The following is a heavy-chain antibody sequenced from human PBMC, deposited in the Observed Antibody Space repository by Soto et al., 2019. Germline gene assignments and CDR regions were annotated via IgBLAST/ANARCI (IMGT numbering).Heavy chain of an antibody. CDR1: GGTFSSYA. CDR3: ARGAEEGSVAAFDI. D-gene: IGHD3-10*01. CDR2: IIPIFGTA. J-gene: IGHJ3*02. V-gene: IGHV1-69*01. Sequence: QVQLVQSGAEVQKPGSSVKVSCKASGGTFSSYAISWVRQAPGQGLEWMGGIIPIFGTANYAKKFQGRVTITADESTSTAYMELSSLRSEDTAVYYCARGAEEGSVAAFDILGQGTMVTVSS.